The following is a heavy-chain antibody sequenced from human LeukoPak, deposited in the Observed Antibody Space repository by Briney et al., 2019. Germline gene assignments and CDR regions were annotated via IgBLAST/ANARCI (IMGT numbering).Heavy chain of an antibody. V-gene: IGHV3-7*03. Sequence: PGGSLRLSCAASGFSFSNYWMSWVRQVPGKGLEWVANIKQDGSEKYYVDSVKGRFTISRDNAKNSLYLQMNSLRAGDTAIYYCARDKIVGATNFDYWGQGTLVTVSS. J-gene: IGHJ4*02. CDR3: ARDKIVGATNFDY. CDR1: GFSFSNYW. D-gene: IGHD1-26*01. CDR2: IKQDGSEK.